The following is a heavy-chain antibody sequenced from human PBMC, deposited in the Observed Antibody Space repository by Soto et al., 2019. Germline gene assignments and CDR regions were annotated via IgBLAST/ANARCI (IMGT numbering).Heavy chain of an antibody. V-gene: IGHV3-53*01. CDR2: IYSGGYT. J-gene: IGHJ4*02. CDR1: GFTVSTNY. CDR3: ARGHTSDTRGFDY. D-gene: IGHD1-26*01. Sequence: EVQLVESGGGLIQPGESLRLSCAASGFTVSTNYMNWVRQAPGKGLEWVSVIYSGGYTYYADSVKGRFTISRDISKNTVFLQMNSLTAEDTAVYFCARGHTSDTRGFDYWGQGTLVTVSS.